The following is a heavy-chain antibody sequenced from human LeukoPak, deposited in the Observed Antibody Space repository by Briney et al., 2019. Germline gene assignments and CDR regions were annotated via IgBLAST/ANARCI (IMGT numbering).Heavy chain of an antibody. J-gene: IGHJ3*02. CDR3: ARRGSRDGYNYDAFDI. Sequence: SETLSLTCTVSGGSISSYYWSWIRQPPGKGLEWIGYIYYSGSTNYNPSLKSRVTISVDTSKNQFSLKLSSVTAADTAVYYCARRGSRDGYNYDAFDIWGQGTMVTVSS. CDR2: IYYSGST. D-gene: IGHD5-24*01. V-gene: IGHV4-59*08. CDR1: GGSISSYY.